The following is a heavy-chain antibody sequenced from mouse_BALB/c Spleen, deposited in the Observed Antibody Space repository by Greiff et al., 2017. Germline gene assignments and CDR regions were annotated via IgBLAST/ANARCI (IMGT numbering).Heavy chain of an antibody. V-gene: IGHV2-3*01. Sequence: VMLVESGPGLVAPSQSLSITCTVSGFSLTSYGVSWVRQPPGKGLEWLGVICGDGSTNYHSALISRLSISTDNSESQVFLKLNSLHTDDTATYYWAKPGYRYAWFAYWGQGTLVTVSA. CDR2: ICGDGST. CDR3: AKPGYRYAWFAY. D-gene: IGHD2-14*01. CDR1: GFSLTSYG. J-gene: IGHJ3*01.